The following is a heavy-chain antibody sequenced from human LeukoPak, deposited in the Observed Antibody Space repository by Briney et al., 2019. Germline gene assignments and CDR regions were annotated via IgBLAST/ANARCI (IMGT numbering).Heavy chain of an antibody. CDR1: GFIFSSYG. Sequence: GGSLRLSCAASGFIFSSYGMHWVRQAPGKGLEWVAFIRYDGTNKYYADSVKGRFTISRDNSKNTLYLQMNSLRAEDTAVYYCARVRGGWYVSYYWGQGTLVTVSS. D-gene: IGHD6-19*01. J-gene: IGHJ4*02. CDR3: ARVRGGWYVSYY. CDR2: IRYDGTNK. V-gene: IGHV3-30*02.